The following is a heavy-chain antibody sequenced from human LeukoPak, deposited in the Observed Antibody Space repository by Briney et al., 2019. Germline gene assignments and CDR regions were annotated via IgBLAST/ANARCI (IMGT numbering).Heavy chain of an antibody. CDR1: GFTFSSYW. CDR3: ARDLSRSFSMIRGLIQHREFDF. J-gene: IGHJ4*02. Sequence: PGGSLRLYCAASGFTFSSYWMSWVRQAPGKGLGWVANIKQDGSEKYYVDSVKGRFTISKHNAKTSLYLQMTSLRAEDTAVYYCARDLSRSFSMIRGLIQHREFDFWGRGTLVTVSS. D-gene: IGHD3-10*01. V-gene: IGHV3-7*01. CDR2: IKQDGSEK.